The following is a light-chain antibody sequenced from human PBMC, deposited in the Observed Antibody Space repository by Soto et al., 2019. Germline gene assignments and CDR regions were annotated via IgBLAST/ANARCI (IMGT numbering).Light chain of an antibody. CDR1: SSDVGGYNY. Sequence: QSVLTQPASVSGSPGQSITISCTGTSSDVGGYNYVSWYQQHPGKAPKLLIYEVSYRPSGVSDRFSGSKSGNTASLTISGLHAEDEADYYCSSYTSGSLRVFGTGTKLTVL. CDR3: SSYTSGSLRV. CDR2: EVS. V-gene: IGLV2-14*01. J-gene: IGLJ1*01.